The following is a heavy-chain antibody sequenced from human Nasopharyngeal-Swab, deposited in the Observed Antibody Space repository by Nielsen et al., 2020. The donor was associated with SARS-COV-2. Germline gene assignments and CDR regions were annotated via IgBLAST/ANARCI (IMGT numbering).Heavy chain of an antibody. CDR1: GGTFSSYA. CDR2: IIPIFGTA. V-gene: IGHV1-69*13. CDR3: ARCLVLGAARYFDY. J-gene: IGHJ4*02. Sequence: SVKVSCKASGGTFSSYAISWVRQAPGQGLEWMGGIIPIFGTANYAQKFQGRVTITADESTSTVYMELSSLRSEDTAVYYCARCLVLGAARYFDYWGQGTLVTVSS. D-gene: IGHD6-6*01.